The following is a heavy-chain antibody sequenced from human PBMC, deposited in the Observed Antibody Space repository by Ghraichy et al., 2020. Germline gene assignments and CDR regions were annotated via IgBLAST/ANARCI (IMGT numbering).Heavy chain of an antibody. CDR1: GFTFDDHY. Sequence: GGSLRLSCAASGFTFDDHYMTWIRQAPGKGLEWLSYITHDGSVTQYVDSVKGRFTISRDNAKNSLYLQMNSLRAEDTAVYYCARDGGRYSGRALDYWGQGTLVTVSS. V-gene: IGHV3-11*01. CDR2: ITHDGSVT. D-gene: IGHD1-26*01. CDR3: ARDGGRYSGRALDY. J-gene: IGHJ4*02.